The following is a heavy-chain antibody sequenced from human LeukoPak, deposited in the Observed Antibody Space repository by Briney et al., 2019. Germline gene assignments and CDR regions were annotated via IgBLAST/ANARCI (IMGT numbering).Heavy chain of an antibody. CDR3: AKGGSSSWYPNFDY. CDR1: GFTFSSYG. V-gene: IGHV3-30*02. J-gene: IGHJ4*02. Sequence: GGSLRLSCAASGFTFSSYGMHWVRQAPGKGLEWVAFIRYDGGNKYYADSVKGRFTISRDNSKNTLYLQMNSLRAEDTAVYYCAKGGSSSWYPNFDYWGQGTLVTVSS. D-gene: IGHD6-13*01. CDR2: IRYDGGNK.